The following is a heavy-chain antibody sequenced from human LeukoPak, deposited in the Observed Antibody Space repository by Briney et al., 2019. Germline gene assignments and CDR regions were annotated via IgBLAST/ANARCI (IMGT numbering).Heavy chain of an antibody. V-gene: IGHV3-23*01. CDR1: GFTFSSYA. CDR2: ISGSGGSA. CDR3: AKPGAKMTTVTTLDY. D-gene: IGHD4-17*01. Sequence: GGSLRLSCAASGFTFSSYAMSWVRQAPGKGLEWVSAISGSGGSAYYADSVKGRFTISRDNSKNTLYLQMNSLRAEDTAVYYCAKPGAKMTTVTTLDYWGQGTLVTVSS. J-gene: IGHJ4*02.